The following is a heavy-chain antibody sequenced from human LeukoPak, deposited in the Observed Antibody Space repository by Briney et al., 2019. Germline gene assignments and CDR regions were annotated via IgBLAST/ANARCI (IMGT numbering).Heavy chain of an antibody. CDR1: GGTLSSYA. Sequence: SVKVSFKASGGTLSSYAISWVRQAPGQGLEWMGRIIPILGIANYAQKFQGRVTITADKSTSTAYMELSSLRSEDTAVYYCARVSGMTTVTPWFDPWGQGTLVTVSS. D-gene: IGHD4-11*01. J-gene: IGHJ5*02. V-gene: IGHV1-69*04. CDR2: IIPILGIA. CDR3: ARVSGMTTVTPWFDP.